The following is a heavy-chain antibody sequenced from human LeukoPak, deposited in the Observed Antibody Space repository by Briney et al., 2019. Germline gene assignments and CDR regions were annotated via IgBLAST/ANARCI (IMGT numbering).Heavy chain of an antibody. CDR1: GGSISSSSYY. J-gene: IGHJ6*02. D-gene: IGHD3-3*01. CDR3: ARLAVGNDFWSGGLGYYGMDV. Sequence: SETLSLICTVSGGSISSSSYYWGWIRQPPGKGLEWIGSIYYSGSTYYNPSLKSRVTISVDTSKNQFSLKLSSVTAADTAVYYCARLAVGNDFWSGGLGYYGMDVWGQGTTVTVSS. CDR2: IYYSGST. V-gene: IGHV4-39*01.